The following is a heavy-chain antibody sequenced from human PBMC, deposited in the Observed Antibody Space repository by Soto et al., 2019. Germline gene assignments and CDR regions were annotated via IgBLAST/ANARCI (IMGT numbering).Heavy chain of an antibody. V-gene: IGHV2-26*01. CDR2: IFSNDEK. Sequence: QVTLKESGPVLVKPTETLTLTCTVSGFSLINARMGVSWVRQPPGEALEWLAHIFSNDEKSYSTSLKSRLTISKDTSKSQVVLTMTNMDPVDTATYYCARITHSSGYYPLFDYWGQGTLVTVSS. D-gene: IGHD3-22*01. J-gene: IGHJ4*02. CDR1: GFSLINARMG. CDR3: ARITHSSGYYPLFDY.